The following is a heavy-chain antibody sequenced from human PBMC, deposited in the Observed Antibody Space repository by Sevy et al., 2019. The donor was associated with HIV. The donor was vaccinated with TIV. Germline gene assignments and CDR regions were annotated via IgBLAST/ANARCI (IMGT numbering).Heavy chain of an antibody. CDR1: GFTFSSYS. V-gene: IGHV3-21*01. J-gene: IGHJ2*01. Sequence: GGSLRLSCAASGFTFSSYSMNWVRQAPGKGLEWVSSISSSSSYIYYADSVKGRVTISRDNAKNSLYLQMNSLRAEDTSVYYCARGGLHGDYWYVDLWGRGTLVTVSS. CDR2: ISSSSSYI. D-gene: IGHD4-17*01. CDR3: ARGGLHGDYWYVDL.